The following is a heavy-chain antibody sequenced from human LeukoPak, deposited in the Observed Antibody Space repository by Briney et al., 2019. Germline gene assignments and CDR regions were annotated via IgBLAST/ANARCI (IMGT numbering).Heavy chain of an antibody. Sequence: SEALSLTCAVYGGSFSGYYWSWIRQPAGKGLEWIGEINHSGSTNYNPSLKSRVTISVDTSKNQFSLKLSSVTAADTAVYYCARARRYCSGGSCYYFDYWGQGTLVTVSS. J-gene: IGHJ4*02. CDR2: INHSGST. D-gene: IGHD2-15*01. CDR1: GGSFSGYY. CDR3: ARARRYCSGGSCYYFDY. V-gene: IGHV4-34*01.